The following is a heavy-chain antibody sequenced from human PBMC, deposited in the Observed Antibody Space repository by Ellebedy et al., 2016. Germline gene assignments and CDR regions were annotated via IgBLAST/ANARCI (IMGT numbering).Heavy chain of an antibody. J-gene: IGHJ4*02. D-gene: IGHD3-22*01. V-gene: IGHV1-2*02. Sequence: ASVKVSCXASGYTFTGYYMHWVRQAPGQGLEWMGWINPNSGGTNYAQKFQGRVTMTRDTSISTPYMELSRLRSDDTAVYYCARDGSFLNYYDGTGYYYFDYWGQGTLVTVSS. CDR2: INPNSGGT. CDR3: ARDGSFLNYYDGTGYYYFDY. CDR1: GYTFTGYY.